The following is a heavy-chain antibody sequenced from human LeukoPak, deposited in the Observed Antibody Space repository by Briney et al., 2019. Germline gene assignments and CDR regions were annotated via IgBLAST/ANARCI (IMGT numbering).Heavy chain of an antibody. Sequence: LSLTCTVSGGSISSYYWSWIRQAPGKGLEWVSYISGSGRSIYYPDSVKGRFTISRENAKNSMYLQMNSLRAEDTAVYYCARGHYGMDVWGQGTTVTVSS. CDR1: GGSISSYY. V-gene: IGHV3-11*01. CDR2: ISGSGRSI. J-gene: IGHJ6*02. CDR3: ARGHYGMDV.